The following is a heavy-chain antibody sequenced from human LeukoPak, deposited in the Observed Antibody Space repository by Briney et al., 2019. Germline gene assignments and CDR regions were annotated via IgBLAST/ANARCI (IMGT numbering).Heavy chain of an antibody. D-gene: IGHD3-10*01. CDR3: AKRGFGESSFDP. CDR2: ISYDGSNK. J-gene: IGHJ5*02. Sequence: GGSLRPSCAASGFTFSSYGMHWVRQAPGKGLEWGAVISYDGSNKYYADSVKGRFTISRDNSKDTLYLQMNSLRAEDTAVYYCAKRGFGESSFDPWGQGTLVTVSS. CDR1: GFTFSSYG. V-gene: IGHV3-30*18.